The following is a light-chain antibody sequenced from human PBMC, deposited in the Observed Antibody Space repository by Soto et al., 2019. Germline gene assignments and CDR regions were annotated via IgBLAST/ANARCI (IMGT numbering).Light chain of an antibody. J-gene: IGLJ2*01. CDR2: DVS. CDR1: SSDVGGYNF. CDR3: SSYTNTSTRVL. V-gene: IGLV2-14*01. Sequence: QSVLTQPASVSGSPGQSITISCTGTSSDVGGYNFVSWYQQHPGKAPKLMIYDVSNRPSGVSNRFSGSKSGKTASLTISGLQAEDEADYYCSSYTNTSTRVLFGGGTKVTVL.